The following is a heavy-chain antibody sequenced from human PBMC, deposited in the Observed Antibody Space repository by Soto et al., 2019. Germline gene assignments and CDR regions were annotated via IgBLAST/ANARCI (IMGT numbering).Heavy chain of an antibody. V-gene: IGHV3-30-3*01. D-gene: IGHD5-12*01. J-gene: IGHJ6*02. CDR1: GFSFTSYA. CDR2: ISYDGSNK. CDR3: ARDLGDSGYDSNYYYGMDV. Sequence: QVQLVESGGGVVQPGRSLRLSCAASGFSFTSYAMHWVRQAPGKGLEWVAVISYDGSNKYYADSVKGRFTISRDNSKNTLYLQMNSLRAEDTAVYYCARDLGDSGYDSNYYYGMDVWGQGTTVTVSS.